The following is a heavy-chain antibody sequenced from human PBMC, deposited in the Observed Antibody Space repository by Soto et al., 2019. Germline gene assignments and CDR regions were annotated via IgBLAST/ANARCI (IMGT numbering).Heavy chain of an antibody. Sequence: PSETLSLTCAVYGGSFSGYYWSWIRQPPGKGLEWIGEINHSGSTNYNPSLKSRVTISVDTSKNQFSLKLSSVTAADTAVYYCARGQYCSSTSCYYNWFDPWGQGTLVTVSS. V-gene: IGHV4-34*01. CDR2: INHSGST. D-gene: IGHD2-2*01. CDR1: GGSFSGYY. CDR3: ARGQYCSSTSCYYNWFDP. J-gene: IGHJ5*02.